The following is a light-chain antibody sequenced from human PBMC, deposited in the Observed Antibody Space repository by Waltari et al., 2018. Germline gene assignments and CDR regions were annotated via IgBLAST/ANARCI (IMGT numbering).Light chain of an antibody. CDR3: QQYNTYRET. CDR2: RAS. CDR1: QRISDW. V-gene: IGKV1-5*03. J-gene: IGKJ1*01. Sequence: DIQVTQSPSTLSAYIGDRVTITCRASQRISDWLAWYQQKPGRAPKLLIHRASDLETGVPSRFSGSGSGTEFTFTISSLQPDDSATYFCQQYNTYRETFGQGTKVEIK.